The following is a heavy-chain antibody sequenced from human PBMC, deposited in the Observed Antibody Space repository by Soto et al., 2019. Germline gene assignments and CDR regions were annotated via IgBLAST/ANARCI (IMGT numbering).Heavy chain of an antibody. D-gene: IGHD5-18*01. CDR1: GYTFTSYA. Sequence: ASVKVSCKASGYTFTSYAMHWVRQAPGQRLEWMGWINAGNGNTKYSQKFQGRVTITRDTSASTACMELSSLRSEDTAVYYCARDRVQLWYGGDYWGQGTLVTVSS. CDR2: INAGNGNT. V-gene: IGHV1-3*01. J-gene: IGHJ4*02. CDR3: ARDRVQLWYGGDY.